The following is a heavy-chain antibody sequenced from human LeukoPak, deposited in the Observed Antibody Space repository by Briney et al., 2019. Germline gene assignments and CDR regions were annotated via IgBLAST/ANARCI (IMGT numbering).Heavy chain of an antibody. J-gene: IGHJ4*02. CDR3: ARERLYDNRASDC. CDR1: GFTFSSYW. CDR2: IGFDGSNT. D-gene: IGHD3-22*01. Sequence: GGSLRLSCAASGFTFSSYWMFWVRQAPGKGLVWVSGIGFDGSNTTYADSVKGRFTISRDNARKTVFLHMNSLRADDTAVYYCARERLYDNRASDCWGQGTLVTVSS. V-gene: IGHV3-74*01.